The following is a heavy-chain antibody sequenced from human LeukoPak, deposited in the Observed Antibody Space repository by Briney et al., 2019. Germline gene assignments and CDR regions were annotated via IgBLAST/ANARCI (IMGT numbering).Heavy chain of an antibody. V-gene: IGHV1-18*01. J-gene: IGHJ6*03. CDR2: ISAYNGNT. CDR3: ARDLYYYYYMDV. Sequence: RASVKVSCKASGGTFSSYAISWVRQAPGQGLEWMGWISAYNGNTNYAQKLQGRVTMTTDTSTSTAYMELRSLRSDDTAVYYCARDLYYYYYMDVWGKGTTVTISS. CDR1: GGTFSSYA.